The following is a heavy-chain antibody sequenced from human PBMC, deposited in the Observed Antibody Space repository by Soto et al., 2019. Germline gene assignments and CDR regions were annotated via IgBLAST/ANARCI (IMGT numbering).Heavy chain of an antibody. CDR1: GYTFTSYY. D-gene: IGHD2-2*01. Sequence: QVQLVQSGAEVKKPGASVKVSCKASGYTFTSYYMHWVRQAPGQGLEWMGIINPSGGSTSYAQKFPGKATLTRDTPTSTGYMELSSLRSEDTGVYYCARGPFVVVPAGMRIHLDVWGKGPTVTVSS. CDR2: INPSGGST. J-gene: IGHJ6*04. CDR3: ARGPFVVVPAGMRIHLDV. V-gene: IGHV1-46*03.